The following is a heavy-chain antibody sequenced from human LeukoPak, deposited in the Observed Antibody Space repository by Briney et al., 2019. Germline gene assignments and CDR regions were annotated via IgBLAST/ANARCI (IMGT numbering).Heavy chain of an antibody. CDR1: GGTFSSYA. J-gene: IGHJ6*04. D-gene: IGHD3-10*01. CDR2: IIPIFGTA. V-gene: IGHV1-69*06. Sequence: GSSVKVSCKASGGTFSSYAISWVRQAPGQGLEWMGGIIPIFGTANYAQKFQGRVTITADKSTSTAYMELSSLRSEDTAVYYCARDSMVRGVRLGYYYGMDVWGKGTTVTVSS. CDR3: ARDSMVRGVRLGYYYGMDV.